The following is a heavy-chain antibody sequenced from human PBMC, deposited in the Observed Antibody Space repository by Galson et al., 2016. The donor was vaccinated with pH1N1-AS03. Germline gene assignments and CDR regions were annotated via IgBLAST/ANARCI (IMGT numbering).Heavy chain of an antibody. V-gene: IGHV3-11*01. Sequence: SLRLSCAASGFTFTDYYMTWIRQAPGKGLELISYISSRGSTKYYADSVKGRFAISMDDTKKSVYLQMDRLRVEDTAVYYCARDWGFSWTSRPTFDFWGQGTMVAVSA. CDR3: ARDWGFSWTSRPTFDF. J-gene: IGHJ3*01. CDR2: ISSRGSTK. D-gene: IGHD6-13*01. CDR1: GFTFTDYY.